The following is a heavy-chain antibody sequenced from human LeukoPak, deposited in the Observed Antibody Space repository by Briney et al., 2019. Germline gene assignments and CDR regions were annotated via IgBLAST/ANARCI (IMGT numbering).Heavy chain of an antibody. CDR1: GFTFSSYA. CDR2: ISSNGGNT. D-gene: IGHD6-19*01. V-gene: IGHV3-64D*06. CDR3: VKERSSGWYDFDY. Sequence: PGGSLRLSCSASGFTFSSYAMHWVRQAPGKGLEYVSGISSNGGNTYYADSVKGRSTISRDNSKNTLYLQMSSLRGEDTAVYYCVKERSSGWYDFDYWGQGTLVSVSS. J-gene: IGHJ4*02.